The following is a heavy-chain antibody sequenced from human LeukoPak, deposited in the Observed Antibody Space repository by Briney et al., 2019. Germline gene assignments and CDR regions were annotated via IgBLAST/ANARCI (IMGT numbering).Heavy chain of an antibody. CDR1: GFTFNLYW. D-gene: IGHD3-10*01. Sequence: GGTLRLSCAASGFTFNLYWIHWVRQAPGPGLEWLSRISDDGTTTNYADSVKGRFTISRDNAKNTLYLQMNSLRVDDTAVYYCARDSRYYYGSGSYQPYWFDPWGQGTLVTVSS. CDR2: ISDDGTTT. J-gene: IGHJ5*02. CDR3: ARDSRYYYGSGSYQPYWFDP. V-gene: IGHV3-74*01.